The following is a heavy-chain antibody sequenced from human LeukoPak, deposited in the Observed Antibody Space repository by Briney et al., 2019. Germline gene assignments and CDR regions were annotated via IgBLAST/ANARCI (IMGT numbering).Heavy chain of an antibody. D-gene: IGHD2-2*01. V-gene: IGHV1-8*03. CDR2: MNPNSGNT. Sequence: ASVKVSCKASGYTFTSYDINWVRQATGQGLEWMGWMNPNSGNTGYAQKFQGRVTITRNTSISTAYMELSSLRSEDTAVYYCARVRYCSSTRCYFDAFDIWGQGTMVTVSS. J-gene: IGHJ3*02. CDR1: GYTFTSYD. CDR3: ARVRYCSSTRCYFDAFDI.